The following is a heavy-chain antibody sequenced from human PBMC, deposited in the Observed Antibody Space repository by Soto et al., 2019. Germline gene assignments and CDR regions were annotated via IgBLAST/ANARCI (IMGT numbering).Heavy chain of an antibody. V-gene: IGHV3-30*18. CDR1: GFTFSTYG. CDR3: AKAVGYCSTTSCRDYYYYYGMDV. Sequence: QVQLVESGGGVVQPGRSLRLSCAASGFTFSTYGMHWVRQAPGKGLEWVAFISYDGSNKYYADSVKGRFTISRDNSKNTLYLQMNSLRAEDTAVYYCAKAVGYCSTTSCRDYYYYYGMDVWGQGTTVTVSS. D-gene: IGHD2-2*01. CDR2: ISYDGSNK. J-gene: IGHJ6*02.